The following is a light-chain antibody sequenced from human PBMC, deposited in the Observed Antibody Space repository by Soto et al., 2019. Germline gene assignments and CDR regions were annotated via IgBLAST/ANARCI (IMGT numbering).Light chain of an antibody. CDR1: QSISSD. Sequence: EIVMTQSRASLSVSRGEIAIGSCRAGQSISSDLAWYQQKPGQAPRLLIYGASTRATGVPSRFSGSGSGTEFILTISSLQSEDFGVYYCQQYNNWPRTFGRGTKVDIK. CDR2: GAS. CDR3: QQYNNWPRT. J-gene: IGKJ1*01. V-gene: IGKV3-15*01.